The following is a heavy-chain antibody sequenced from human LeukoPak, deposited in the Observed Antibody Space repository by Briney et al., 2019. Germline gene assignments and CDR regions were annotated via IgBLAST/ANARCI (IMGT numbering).Heavy chain of an antibody. CDR1: GGSISSGGYS. D-gene: IGHD6-13*01. Sequence: SETLSLTCAVSGGSISSGGYSWSWIRQPPGKGLEWIGYIYHSGSTYYNPSLKSRVTISVDTSKNQFSLKLSSVTAADTAVYYCARDHIAAAGTGAYWGQGTLVTVSS. J-gene: IGHJ4*02. CDR2: IYHSGST. CDR3: ARDHIAAAGTGAY. V-gene: IGHV4-30-2*01.